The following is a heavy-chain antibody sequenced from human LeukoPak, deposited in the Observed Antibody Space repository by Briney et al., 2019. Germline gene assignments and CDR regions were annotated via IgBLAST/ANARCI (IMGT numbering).Heavy chain of an antibody. CDR2: IYSGGTT. D-gene: IGHD1-14*01. CDR3: ANKVTTGY. J-gene: IGHJ4*02. CDR1: GFTFSSYA. Sequence: GGSLRLSCAASGFTFSSYAMSWVRQAPGKGLEWVSVIYSGGTTNYADSVKGRFIVYRDNSKNTLYLQMNSLRAEDTAVYYCANKVTTGYWGQGTLVTVSS. V-gene: IGHV3-66*01.